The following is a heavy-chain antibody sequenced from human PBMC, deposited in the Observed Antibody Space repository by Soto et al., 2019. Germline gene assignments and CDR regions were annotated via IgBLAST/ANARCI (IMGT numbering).Heavy chain of an antibody. D-gene: IGHD1-26*01. V-gene: IGHV3-11*01. CDR2: ISNSGSRI. CDR1: GFPFSDYF. CDR3: ARVLTMYGVGGWRHTGMDA. J-gene: IGHJ6*02. Sequence: GRSLRLSGSGSGFPFSDYFATWIRQAPGKGLECLSSISNSGSRISYAESIRGRFTIPRDTAKKSVNLDLTNVRVEDAGVYFCARVLTMYGVGGWRHTGMDAGGPGTTVTVYS.